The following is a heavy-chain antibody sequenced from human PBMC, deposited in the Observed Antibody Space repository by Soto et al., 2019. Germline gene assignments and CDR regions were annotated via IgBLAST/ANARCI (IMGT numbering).Heavy chain of an antibody. D-gene: IGHD3-3*01. V-gene: IGHV1-18*01. J-gene: IGHJ5*02. CDR1: GYNFNTYG. CDR3: ARDPHEFWTSYWFDP. CDR2: ISAYDGKT. Sequence: GASVKVYCKTSGYNFNTYGINWVRQAPGQGLELMGWISAYDGKTTYEEKFQGRVTMTTDTSTSTAYMELRSLRSDDTAIYYCARDPHEFWTSYWFDPWGQGTPVTVSS.